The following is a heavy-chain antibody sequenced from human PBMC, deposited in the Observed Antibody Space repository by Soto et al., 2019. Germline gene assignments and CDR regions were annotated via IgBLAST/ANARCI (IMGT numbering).Heavy chain of an antibody. V-gene: IGHV1-69*13. Sequence: SVKVSCKASGGTFSSYAISWVRQAPGQGLEWMGGIIPIFGTANYAQKFQGRVTITADESTSTAYMELSSLRSEDTAVYYCATRYYDSSGYWPYGMDVWGQGTTVTVSS. D-gene: IGHD3-22*01. CDR3: ATRYYDSSGYWPYGMDV. CDR1: GGTFSSYA. J-gene: IGHJ6*02. CDR2: IIPIFGTA.